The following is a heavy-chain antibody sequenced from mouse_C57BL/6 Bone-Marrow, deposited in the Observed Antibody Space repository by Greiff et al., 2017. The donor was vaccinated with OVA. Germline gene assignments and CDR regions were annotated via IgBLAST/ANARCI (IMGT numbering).Heavy chain of an antibody. J-gene: IGHJ4*01. D-gene: IGHD3-2*02. CDR3: ARWAQATGYAMDY. Sequence: QVHVKQPGAELVKPGASVKMSCKASGYTFTSYWITWVKQRPGPGLEWIGDIYPGSGSTNYNEKFKSKATLTVDTSSSTAYMQLSSLTSEDSAVYYCARWAQATGYAMDYWGQGTSVTVSS. V-gene: IGHV1-55*01. CDR2: IYPGSGST. CDR1: GYTFTSYW.